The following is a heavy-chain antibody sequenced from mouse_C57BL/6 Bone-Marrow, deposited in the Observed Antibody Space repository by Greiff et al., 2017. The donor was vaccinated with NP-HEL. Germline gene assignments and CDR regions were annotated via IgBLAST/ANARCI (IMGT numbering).Heavy chain of an antibody. CDR1: GFSLTSYG. V-gene: IGHV2-6-1*01. CDR3: ARHDYDVLWYFDV. J-gene: IGHJ1*03. CDR2: IWSDGST. Sequence: QVQLQQSGPGLVAPSQSLSITCTVSGFSLTSYGVHWVRQPPGKGLEWLVVIWSDGSTTYNSALKSRLSISKDNSKSQVFLKMNSLQTDDTAMYYCARHDYDVLWYFDVWGTGTTVTVSS. D-gene: IGHD2-4*01.